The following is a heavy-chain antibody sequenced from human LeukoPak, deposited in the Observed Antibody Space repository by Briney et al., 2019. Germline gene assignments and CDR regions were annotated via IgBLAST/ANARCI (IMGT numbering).Heavy chain of an antibody. J-gene: IGHJ4*02. CDR1: GFTFSSYW. D-gene: IGHD6-19*01. Sequence: GGSLRLSCAASGFTFSSYWMSWVRQAPGKGLEWVANIKQDGSEKYYVDSVKGRFTISRDNAKNSLYLQMNSLRAEDTAVYYCAKDRVPLAVAAPFDYWGQGTLVTVSS. CDR3: AKDRVPLAVAAPFDY. V-gene: IGHV3-7*01. CDR2: IKQDGSEK.